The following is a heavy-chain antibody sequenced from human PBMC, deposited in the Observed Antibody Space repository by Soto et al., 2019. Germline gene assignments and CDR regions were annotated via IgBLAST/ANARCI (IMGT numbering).Heavy chain of an antibody. CDR3: AREGVSSSWYNYYGMDV. J-gene: IGHJ6*02. V-gene: IGHV4-39*07. D-gene: IGHD6-13*01. CDR2: IYYSGST. Sequence: SETLSLTCTVSGGSISSSSYYWGWIRQPPGKGLEWIGSIYYSGSTNYNPSLKSRVTISVDTSKNQFSLKLSSVTAADTAVYYCAREGVSSSWYNYYGMDVWGQGTTVT. CDR1: GGSISSSSYY.